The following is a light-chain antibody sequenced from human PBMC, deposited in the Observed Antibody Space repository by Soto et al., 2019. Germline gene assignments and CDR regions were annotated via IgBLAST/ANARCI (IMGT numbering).Light chain of an antibody. Sequence: EIVLTQSPGTLSLSPGERATLSCRAGQSVSSNYLAWYQQKLGQAPRLLIYDASNRATGIPARFSGGGSGTDFTLTIDNLEPEDFAIYYCQQRSNWPPITFGQGTRLEIK. CDR1: QSVSSNY. CDR2: DAS. V-gene: IGKV3-11*01. J-gene: IGKJ5*01. CDR3: QQRSNWPPIT.